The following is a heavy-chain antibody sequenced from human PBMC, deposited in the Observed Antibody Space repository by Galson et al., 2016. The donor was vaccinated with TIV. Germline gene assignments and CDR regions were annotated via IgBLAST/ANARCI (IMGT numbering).Heavy chain of an antibody. D-gene: IGHD5-24*01. CDR1: GFNFNYRP. CDR2: ISGSGGQT. J-gene: IGHJ4*02. Sequence: SLRLSCAASGFNFNYRPMSWVRQVPGKGLQWVASISGSGGQTHYGDSVRGRFIISRGDSKNTVYLRMNNVRVDDTAVYYCAKSLFHTIDFGGLTVIFDHWGQGALVTVSS. V-gene: IGHV3-23*01. CDR3: AKSLFHTIDFGGLTVIFDH.